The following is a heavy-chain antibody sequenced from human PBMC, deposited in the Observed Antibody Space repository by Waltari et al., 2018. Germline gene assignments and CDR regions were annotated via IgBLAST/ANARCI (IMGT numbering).Heavy chain of an antibody. Sequence: QVQLVQSGTEVKKPGASVKVSCKASGYTFAGHYIHWVRQAPGQGLERMGWINPKSGETSYALKLQGRVTLTTDTATTTAFMELSDLTSDDTAIYYCAKDRYTSTWGSGTGDSWGQGTLVTVSS. CDR3: AKDRYTSTWGSGTGDS. V-gene: IGHV1-2*02. J-gene: IGHJ4*02. CDR1: GYTFAGHY. CDR2: INPKSGET. D-gene: IGHD2-2*02.